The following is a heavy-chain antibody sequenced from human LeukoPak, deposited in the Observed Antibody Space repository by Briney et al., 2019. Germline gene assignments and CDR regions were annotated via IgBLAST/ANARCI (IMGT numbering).Heavy chain of an antibody. CDR1: GGSISSSNW. D-gene: IGHD2-15*01. Sequence: SETLSLTCSVSGGSISSSNWWSWVRQPPGKGLEWIGEIYHSGSTNYNPSLKSRVTISVDKSKNQFSLKLSSVTAADTAVYYCARLPLRCSGGSCYPYFDYWGQGTLVTVSS. V-gene: IGHV4-4*02. CDR2: IYHSGST. CDR3: ARLPLRCSGGSCYPYFDY. J-gene: IGHJ4*02.